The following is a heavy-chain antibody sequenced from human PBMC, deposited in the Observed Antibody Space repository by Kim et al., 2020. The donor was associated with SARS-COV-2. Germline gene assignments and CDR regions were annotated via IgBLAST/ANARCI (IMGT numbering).Heavy chain of an antibody. CDR1: GFTFSSYG. V-gene: IGHV3-30*18. CDR2: ISYDGSNK. CDR3: AKGHDGSYYSNFDY. J-gene: IGHJ4*02. D-gene: IGHD3-10*01. Sequence: GGSLRLSCAASGFTFSSYGMLWVRQAPSKGLEWVALISYDGSNKYYADSVKGRFTISRDNSKNTVHLQMNSLRAEDTAVYYCAKGHDGSYYSNFDYWGQGTLVTVSS.